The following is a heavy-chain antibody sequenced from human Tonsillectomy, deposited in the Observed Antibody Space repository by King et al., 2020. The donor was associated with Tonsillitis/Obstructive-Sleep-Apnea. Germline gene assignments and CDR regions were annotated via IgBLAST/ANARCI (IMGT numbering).Heavy chain of an antibody. Sequence: VQLQESGGGLVQPGGSLRLSCAASGFTFSRLGMTWVRQAPGRGLEWVSGISDSGGSTYYADSVKGRCTISRDNSKNTLYLQMNSLRAEDTAVYHCAGRSCLPYYYDYWGQGTLVTVSS. J-gene: IGHJ4*02. CDR2: ISDSGGST. CDR3: AGRSCLPYYYDY. CDR1: GFTFSRLG. V-gene: IGHV3-23*01. D-gene: IGHD3-10*01.